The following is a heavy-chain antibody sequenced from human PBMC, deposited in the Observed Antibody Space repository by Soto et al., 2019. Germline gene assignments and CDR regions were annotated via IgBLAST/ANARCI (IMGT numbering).Heavy chain of an antibody. CDR1: GYTFASYY. Sequence: QVQLLQSGAEVKKPGASVKVSCKASGYTFASYYICWVRQAPGQGLEWVGLINPTGGNTDYAQAFQGRVTLTSDTSTSTVYMELSSLTPEDTAIYYCTREWGTGGFDSFDPWGQGTLVIVSS. J-gene: IGHJ5*02. CDR3: TREWGTGGFDSFDP. D-gene: IGHD3-16*01. V-gene: IGHV1-46*03. CDR2: INPTGGNT.